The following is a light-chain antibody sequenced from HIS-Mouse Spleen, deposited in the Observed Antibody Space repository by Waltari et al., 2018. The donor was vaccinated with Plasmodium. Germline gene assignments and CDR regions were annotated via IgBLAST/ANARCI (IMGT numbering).Light chain of an antibody. V-gene: IGKV1-5*03. CDR1: PSISSW. CDR2: KAS. Sequence: DIQMTQSPSTLSASVGDRVTITCRASPSISSWLAWYQPKPGKAPKLLIYKASSLESGVPSRFSGSGSGTEFTLTISSLQPDDFATYYCQQYKSYLYTFGQGTKLEIK. J-gene: IGKJ2*01. CDR3: QQYKSYLYT.